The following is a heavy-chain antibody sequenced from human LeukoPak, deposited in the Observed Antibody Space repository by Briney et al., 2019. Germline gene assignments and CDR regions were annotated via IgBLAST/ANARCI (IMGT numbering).Heavy chain of an antibody. Sequence: SETLSLTCTVSGGSISSYYWSWIRQPPGKGLKWIGYIYYSGSTNYNPSLKSRVTISVDTSKNQFSLKLSSVTAADTAVYYCAREYVDFGSGYYTGHLFDPWGQGTLVTVSS. CDR1: GGSISSYY. V-gene: IGHV4-59*01. J-gene: IGHJ5*02. CDR2: IYYSGST. D-gene: IGHD3-3*01. CDR3: AREYVDFGSGYYTGHLFDP.